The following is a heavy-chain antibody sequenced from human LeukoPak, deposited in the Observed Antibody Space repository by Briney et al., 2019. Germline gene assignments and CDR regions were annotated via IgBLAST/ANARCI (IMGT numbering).Heavy chain of an antibody. Sequence: PSGTLSLTCAVSGGSISSSNWWSWVRQPPGKGLEWVSAISNNGGYTYYADSVQGRFTISRDNSKSTLCLQMNSLRAEDTAVYYCAKQLGYCSDGSCYFPYWGQGTLVTVSS. J-gene: IGHJ4*02. CDR3: AKQLGYCSDGSCYFPY. V-gene: IGHV3-23*01. D-gene: IGHD2-15*01. CDR2: ISNNGGYT. CDR1: GGSISSSN.